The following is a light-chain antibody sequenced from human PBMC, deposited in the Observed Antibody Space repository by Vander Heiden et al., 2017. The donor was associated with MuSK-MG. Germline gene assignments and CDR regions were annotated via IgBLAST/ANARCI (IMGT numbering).Light chain of an antibody. CDR1: SSSIGANY. Sequence: QSVLTQPPSTSGTPGQRVTISCFGSSSSIGANYVYWYQHLPGAAPKLLIYRDDQRPSGVPDRFSGSKSDTSASLAISGLRSEDEADYYCAAWDDSLSGVVFGGGTKLTGL. CDR2: RDD. CDR3: AAWDDSLSGVV. J-gene: IGLJ2*01. V-gene: IGLV1-47*01.